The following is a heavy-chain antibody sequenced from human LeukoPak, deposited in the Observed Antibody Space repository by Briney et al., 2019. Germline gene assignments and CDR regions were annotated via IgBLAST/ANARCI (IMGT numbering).Heavy chain of an antibody. J-gene: IGHJ4*02. CDR2: IRSKTYAGTT. CDR3: TRALVGATSDY. Sequence: GGSLRLSCTTPGFTFGDYPMSWFRQAPGKGLEWVSFIRSKTYAGTTEYAASVKGRFSISRDDSKSIACLQMDSLKTEDTAVYYCTRALVGATSDYWGQGTLVTVSS. CDR1: GFTFGDYP. D-gene: IGHD1-26*01. V-gene: IGHV3-49*03.